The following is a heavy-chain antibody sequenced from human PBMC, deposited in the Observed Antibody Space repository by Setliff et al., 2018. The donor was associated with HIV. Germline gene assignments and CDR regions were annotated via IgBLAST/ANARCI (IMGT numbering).Heavy chain of an antibody. V-gene: IGHV4-34*01. J-gene: IGHJ4*02. CDR1: GESLSDYY. CDR2: INHNKSS. D-gene: IGHD5-18*01. Sequence: SETLSLTCAVYGESLSDYYWSWIRQPPGKGLEWIGEINHNKSSDYNPSLKSRVTMSVDTSKNQFSLKVKSVTAADAAVYYCAKDNTWIPNGFDYWGQGTLVTVSS. CDR3: AKDNTWIPNGFDY.